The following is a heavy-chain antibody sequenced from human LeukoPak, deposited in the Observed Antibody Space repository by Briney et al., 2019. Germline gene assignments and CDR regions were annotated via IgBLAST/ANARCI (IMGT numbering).Heavy chain of an antibody. CDR2: ISPSGGST. CDR3: ARVIRWGRPYFDY. J-gene: IGHJ4*02. D-gene: IGHD3-16*01. V-gene: IGHV1-46*01. Sequence: ASVKVSCKAFGYTFTSNYMHWVRQAPGQGPEWMGVISPSGGSTTYAQKFQGRVTLTRDTSISTAYMELSRLRSDDTAVYYCARVIRWGRPYFDYWGQGTLVTVSS. CDR1: GYTFTSNY.